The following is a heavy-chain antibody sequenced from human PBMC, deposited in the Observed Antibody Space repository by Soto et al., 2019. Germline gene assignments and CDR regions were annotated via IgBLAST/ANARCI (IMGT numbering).Heavy chain of an antibody. Sequence: IRQPPGKGLEWIGEINHSGSTNYDPSLKSRVTISVDTSKNQFSLKLSSVTAADTAVYYCARGPKKSIAARRYYYGMDVWGQGTTVTVSS. D-gene: IGHD6-6*01. J-gene: IGHJ6*02. CDR2: INHSGST. CDR3: ARGPKKSIAARRYYYGMDV. V-gene: IGHV4-34*01.